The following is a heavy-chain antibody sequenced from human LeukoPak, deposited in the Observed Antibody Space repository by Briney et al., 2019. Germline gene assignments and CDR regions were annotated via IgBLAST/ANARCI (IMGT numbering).Heavy chain of an antibody. D-gene: IGHD3-22*01. CDR2: INNGGSRT. Sequence: PGGSLRLSRAASGFTFSNYWMHWVRQAPGKGLVWVSRINNGGSRTMYADSVKGRFTISRDNARNTLYLQMNSLRAEDTAIYYCATGGSDSSDYFFGFYWGQGTLVTVSS. CDR1: GFTFSNYW. CDR3: ATGGSDSSDYFFGFY. J-gene: IGHJ4*02. V-gene: IGHV3-74*03.